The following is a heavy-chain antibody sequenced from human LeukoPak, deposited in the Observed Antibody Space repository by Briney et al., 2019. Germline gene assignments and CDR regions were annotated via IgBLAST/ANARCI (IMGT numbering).Heavy chain of an antibody. Sequence: GRSLRLSSTASGFTLSSYGMHWVRQAPGKGLEWVTVIWHDGSNKYYADSVKGRFTISRDNSKNTLYLQMNSLRAEDTAVYHCAKDLNPREAGATIDYWGQGTLVTVSS. V-gene: IGHV3-33*06. CDR2: IWHDGSNK. CDR1: GFTLSSYG. CDR3: AKDLNPREAGATIDY. J-gene: IGHJ4*02. D-gene: IGHD1-26*01.